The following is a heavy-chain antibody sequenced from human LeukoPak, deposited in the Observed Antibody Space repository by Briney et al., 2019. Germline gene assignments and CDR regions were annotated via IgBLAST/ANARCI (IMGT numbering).Heavy chain of an antibody. CDR1: GYTFTSYD. D-gene: IGHD2-15*01. Sequence: ASVKVSCKASGYTFTSYDINWVRQATGQGLEWMGWMNPNSGNTSYAQKFQGRVTMTRDMSTSTVYMELSSLRSEGTAVYYCAREGGYCSGGSCYYYYYYMDVWGKGTTVTVSS. CDR2: MNPNSGNT. J-gene: IGHJ6*03. V-gene: IGHV1-8*02. CDR3: AREGGYCSGGSCYYYYYYMDV.